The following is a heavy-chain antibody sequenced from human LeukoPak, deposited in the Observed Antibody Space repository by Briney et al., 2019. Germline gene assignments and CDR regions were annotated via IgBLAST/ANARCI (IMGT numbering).Heavy chain of an antibody. CDR2: VSVNGGTT. V-gene: IGHV3-23*01. CDR3: AKANWVSNADAVW. D-gene: IGHD1-1*01. Sequence: GGSLRLSCAASGFTFSSCALSWVRQAPGKGLEWVSTVSVNGGTTYYADSVKGRFTLSRDDSRNTVYLQLNNLRVEDTAIYYCAKANWVSNADAVWWGQGTQVTVSS. CDR1: GFTFSSCA. J-gene: IGHJ4*02.